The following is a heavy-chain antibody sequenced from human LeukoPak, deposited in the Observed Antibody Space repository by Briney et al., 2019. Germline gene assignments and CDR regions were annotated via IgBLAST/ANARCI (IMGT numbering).Heavy chain of an antibody. V-gene: IGHV3-15*01. J-gene: IGHJ4*02. Sequence: GGSLRLSCAASGFTFSNAWMSWVRQAPGKGLEWVGRIKRKTDGGTTDYAAPVKGRFTISRDDSKNTLYLQMNSLKTEDAAVYFCTTDPTNVDTTMATRRGYWGQGTLVTVSS. CDR2: IKRKTDGGTT. D-gene: IGHD5-18*01. CDR1: GFTFSNAW. CDR3: TTDPTNVDTTMATRRGY.